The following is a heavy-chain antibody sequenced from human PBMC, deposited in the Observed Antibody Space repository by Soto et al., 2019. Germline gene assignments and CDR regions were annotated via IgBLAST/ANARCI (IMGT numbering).Heavy chain of an antibody. CDR1: GFTFSSYA. D-gene: IGHD5-18*01. V-gene: IGHV3-23*01. CDR2: FSGSGGST. J-gene: IGHJ4*02. Sequence: GGALRLSCAASGFTFSSYAMSWVRQAPGKGLEWVSAFSGSGGSTYYADSVKGRFTISRDNSKNTLYLQMNSLRAEDTPVSYCAPGPATWIQLWFTYWGQGTLVTVSS. CDR3: APGPATWIQLWFTY.